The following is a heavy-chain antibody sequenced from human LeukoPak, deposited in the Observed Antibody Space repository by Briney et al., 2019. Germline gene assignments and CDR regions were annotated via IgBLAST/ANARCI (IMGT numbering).Heavy chain of an antibody. CDR3: AKENYGSGSYLPSFDY. J-gene: IGHJ4*02. CDR2: ISWNSGSI. V-gene: IGHV3-9*01. D-gene: IGHD3-10*01. CDR1: GFTFDDYA. Sequence: GGSLRLSCAASGFTFDDYAMHWVRQAPGKGLEWVSGISWNSGSIGYADSVKGRFTISRDNSKNTLYLQMNSLRAEDTAVYYCAKENYGSGSYLPSFDYWGQGTLVTVSS.